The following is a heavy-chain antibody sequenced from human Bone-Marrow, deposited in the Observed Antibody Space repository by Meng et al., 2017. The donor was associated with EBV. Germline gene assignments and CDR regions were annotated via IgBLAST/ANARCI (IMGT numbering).Heavy chain of an antibody. CDR2: INHSGST. CDR1: GWSFRGYY. D-gene: IGHD3-9*01. V-gene: IGHV4-34*01. J-gene: IGHJ6*02. Sequence: VQVRQLDVRLLKPWVAPSHPGAVYGWSFRGYYWGWIAQPPGKGLEWIGEINHSGSTHYNPSLKRRVTISVDTSKNQFSLNLTSVTAADTALYYCAREILTRRVGEDYGMDVWGQGTLVTVSS. CDR3: AREILTRRVGEDYGMDV.